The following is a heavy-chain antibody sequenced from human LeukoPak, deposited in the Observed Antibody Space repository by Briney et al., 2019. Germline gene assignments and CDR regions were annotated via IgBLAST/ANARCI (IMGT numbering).Heavy chain of an antibody. D-gene: IGHD3-10*01. Sequence: SETLSLTCIVSGGSISSSSYYWGWIRQPPGKGLEWIGSIFYSGSTYYNPSLKSRVTISVDTSKNQFSLKLRSVTAADTAVYYCARDRMGTIMVPIDYWGQGTLVSVSS. CDR1: GGSISSSSYY. CDR3: ARDRMGTIMVPIDY. V-gene: IGHV4-39*07. J-gene: IGHJ4*02. CDR2: IFYSGST.